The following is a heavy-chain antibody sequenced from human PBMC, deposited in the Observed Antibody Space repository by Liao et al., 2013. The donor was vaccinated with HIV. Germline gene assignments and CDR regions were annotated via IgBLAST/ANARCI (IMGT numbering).Heavy chain of an antibody. J-gene: IGHJ5*02. CDR1: GGSISSYY. CDR3: ARTDQYYDFWNGYENWFDP. D-gene: IGHD3-3*01. V-gene: IGHV4-4*07. CDR2: IYSSGSA. Sequence: VQLQESGPGLVKPSQTLSLTCTVSGGSISSYYWSWIRQPAGKGLEWIGRIYSSGSANYNPSLKSRVTMSVDTSKNQFSLKLSSVTAADTAVYFCARTDQYYDFWNGYENWFDPWGPGTLVTVSS.